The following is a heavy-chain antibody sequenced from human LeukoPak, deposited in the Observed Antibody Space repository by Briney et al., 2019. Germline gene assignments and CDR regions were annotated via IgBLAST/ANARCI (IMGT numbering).Heavy chain of an antibody. V-gene: IGHV3-30-3*01. CDR2: ISYDGSNK. J-gene: IGHJ4*02. Sequence: GGSLRLSCAASGFTFSSYAIHWVRQAPGKGLEWVAVISYDGSNKYYADSVKGRFTISRDNSKNTLYLQMNSLRAEDTAVYYCASLLLRGSYSDYWGQGTLVTVSS. CDR3: ASLLLRGSYSDY. CDR1: GFTFSSYA. D-gene: IGHD1-26*01.